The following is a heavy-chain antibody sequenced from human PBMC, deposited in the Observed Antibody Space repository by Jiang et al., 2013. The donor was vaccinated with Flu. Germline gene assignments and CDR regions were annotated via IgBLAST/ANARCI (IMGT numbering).Heavy chain of an antibody. CDR3: ARRGYNSNWFDP. J-gene: IGHJ5*02. D-gene: IGHD5-24*01. CDR1: GGSISSSSYY. Sequence: GQGLVKPSETLSLTCTVSGGSISSSSYYWGWIRQPPGKGLEWIGSIYYSGSTYYNPSLKSRVTISVDTSKNQFSPKLSSVTAADTAVYYCARRGYNSNWFDPWGQGTLVTVSS. V-gene: IGHV4-39*01. CDR2: IYYSGST.